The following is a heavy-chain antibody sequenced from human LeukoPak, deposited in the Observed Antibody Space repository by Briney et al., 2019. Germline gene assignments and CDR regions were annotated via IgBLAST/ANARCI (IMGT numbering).Heavy chain of an antibody. Sequence: QAGGSLRLSCAASGFTFSSYGMHWVRQAPGQGLGWVAVIWYDGSNKYYADSVKGRFTISRDNSKNTLYLQMNSLRAEDTAVYYCARAHPHYYDSSGPFDYWGQGTLVTVSS. D-gene: IGHD3-22*01. CDR2: IWYDGSNK. V-gene: IGHV3-33*01. CDR1: GFTFSSYG. J-gene: IGHJ4*02. CDR3: ARAHPHYYDSSGPFDY.